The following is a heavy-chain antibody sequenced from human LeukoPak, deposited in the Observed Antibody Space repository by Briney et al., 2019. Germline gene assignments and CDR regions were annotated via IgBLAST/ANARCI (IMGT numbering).Heavy chain of an antibody. CDR1: GFTFSSYG. CDR3: ARDGPVAGTPPTLN. V-gene: IGHV3-30*03. CDR2: ISYDGSNK. D-gene: IGHD6-19*01. J-gene: IGHJ4*02. Sequence: GRSLRLSCAASGFTFSSYGMHWVRQAPGKGLEWVAVISYDGSNKYYADSVKGRFTISRDNSKNTLYLQMNSLRAEDTAVYYCARDGPVAGTPPTLNWGQGTLVTVSS.